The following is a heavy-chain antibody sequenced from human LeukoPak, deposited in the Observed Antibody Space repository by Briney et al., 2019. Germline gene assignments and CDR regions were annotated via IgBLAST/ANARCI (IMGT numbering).Heavy chain of an antibody. Sequence: GGSLRLSCAASGFNFRNYAMDWVRQAPGKGLEWVSSISSGGNWLYYGDSVKGRFTISRDDATNSLYLQMNSLRAEDTAVYFCVRDTHQASLTNFDYWGQGTLVTVSS. CDR3: VRDTHQASLTNFDY. V-gene: IGHV3-21*01. D-gene: IGHD4-11*01. CDR1: GFNFRNYA. CDR2: ISSGGNWL. J-gene: IGHJ4*02.